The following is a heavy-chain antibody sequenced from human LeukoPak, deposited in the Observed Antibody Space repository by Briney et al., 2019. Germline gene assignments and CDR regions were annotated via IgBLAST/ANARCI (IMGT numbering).Heavy chain of an antibody. J-gene: IGHJ5*02. CDR2: INHSGST. CDR3: ARVGSVYVWGSYRSNWFDP. Sequence: PSETLSLTCAVYGGSFSGYYWSWIRQPPGKGLEWIGEINHSGSTNYNPSLKSRVTISVDTSKNQFSLKLSSVTAADTAVYYCARVGSVYVWGSYRSNWFDPWGQGTLVTVSS. D-gene: IGHD3-16*02. V-gene: IGHV4-34*01. CDR1: GGSFSGYY.